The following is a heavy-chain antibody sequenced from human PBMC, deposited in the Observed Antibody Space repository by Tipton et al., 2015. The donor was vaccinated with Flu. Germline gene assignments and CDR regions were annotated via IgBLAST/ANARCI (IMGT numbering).Heavy chain of an antibody. D-gene: IGHD3-22*01. J-gene: IGHJ4*02. CDR3: ARVGDTSAYYY. V-gene: IGHV1-2*02. Sequence: QLVQSGAEVKKPGASVKVSCKASGVTFSGYYIHWVRQAPGQGLEWVGWINPDTGGTSYAQKFQGRITMTRDTSIRTAYMELSRLRSDDTAMYYCARVGDTSAYYYWGQGTLVTVSS. CDR2: INPDTGGT. CDR1: GVTFSGYY.